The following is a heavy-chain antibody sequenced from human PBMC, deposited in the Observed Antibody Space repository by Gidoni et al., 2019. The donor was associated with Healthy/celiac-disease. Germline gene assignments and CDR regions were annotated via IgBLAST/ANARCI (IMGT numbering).Heavy chain of an antibody. V-gene: IGHV3-30*01. Sequence: QVQLVESGGALVPPGRSLRLSCAASGFPFSSYALHWVRQAPGKGLEWVAVISYDGSNKYCADSVKGRFTISRDNSKNTLYLQMNSLRAEDTAVYYCARDGHSSSSHYYYYGMDVWGQGTTVTVSS. CDR3: ARDGHSSSSHYYYYGMDV. CDR2: ISYDGSNK. CDR1: GFPFSSYA. D-gene: IGHD6-6*01. J-gene: IGHJ6*02.